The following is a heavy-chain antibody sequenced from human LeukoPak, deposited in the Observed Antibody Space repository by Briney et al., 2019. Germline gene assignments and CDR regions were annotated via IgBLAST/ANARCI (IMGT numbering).Heavy chain of an antibody. CDR1: GDSVSSNSAA. Sequence: SQTLSLTCAISGDSVSSNSAAWNWIRQSPSRGLEWLERTYYRSKWYNDYEVSVKSRITINPDTSKNQFSLQLNSVTPEDTAVYYCERGGPPVVSFDYGGQGPLVTVSS. V-gene: IGHV6-1*01. J-gene: IGHJ4*02. CDR3: ERGGPPVVSFDY. D-gene: IGHD3-16*02. CDR2: TYYRSKWYN.